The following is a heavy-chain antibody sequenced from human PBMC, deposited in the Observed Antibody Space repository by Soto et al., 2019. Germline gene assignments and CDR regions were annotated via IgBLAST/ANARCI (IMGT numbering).Heavy chain of an antibody. V-gene: IGHV3-30-3*01. Sequence: GGSLRLSCAASGFTFSSYAMHWVRQAPGKGLEWVAVISYDGSNKYYADSVKGRFTISRDNSKNTLYLQMNSLRAEDTAVYYCARDRGRHEFDYWGQGTLVTVSS. J-gene: IGHJ4*02. CDR2: ISYDGSNK. CDR3: ARDRGRHEFDY. CDR1: GFTFSSYA.